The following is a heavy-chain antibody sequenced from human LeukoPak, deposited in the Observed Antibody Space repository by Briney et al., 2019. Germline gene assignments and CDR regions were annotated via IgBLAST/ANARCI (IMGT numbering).Heavy chain of an antibody. J-gene: IGHJ3*02. D-gene: IGHD6-6*01. Sequence: SETLSLTCAVYGGSFSGYYWSWIRQPPGKGLEWIGEISHSGSTNYNPSLKSRVTISIDTSKNLFSLRLSSVTAADTAVYYCAREYSASSTAFDIWGQGTMVTVSS. CDR3: AREYSASSTAFDI. CDR1: GGSFSGYY. CDR2: ISHSGST. V-gene: IGHV4-34*01.